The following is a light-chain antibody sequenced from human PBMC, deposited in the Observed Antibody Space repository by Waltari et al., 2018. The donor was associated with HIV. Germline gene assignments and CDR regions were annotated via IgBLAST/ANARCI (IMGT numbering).Light chain of an antibody. Sequence: EIVMTQSPATLSVSPGERATVSCRASQSISNNLAWYQQIPGQAPRLLIYGASTRATGSPARFRGSGAGTEFALTINSLQSEDFAVYDCQQYNNWPTFGQGTKVEIK. V-gene: IGKV3-15*01. CDR2: GAS. J-gene: IGKJ1*01. CDR3: QQYNNWPT. CDR1: QSISNN.